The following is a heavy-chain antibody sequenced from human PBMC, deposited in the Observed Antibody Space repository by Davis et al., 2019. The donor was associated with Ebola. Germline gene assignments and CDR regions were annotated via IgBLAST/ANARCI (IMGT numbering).Heavy chain of an antibody. J-gene: IGHJ4*02. CDR2: VSRKGGA. D-gene: IGHD2-21*02. CDR3: AKEMEVTKPYDH. Sequence: GESLKISCAASGFTFDSFAMSWVRQAQGKGLEWVAAVSRKGGAYYTDSVKGRFTVFRDTAKDTLFLQMDSLRDEDTAIYYCAKEMEVTKPYDHWGQGTLVTVSS. V-gene: IGHV3-23*01. CDR1: GFTFDSFA.